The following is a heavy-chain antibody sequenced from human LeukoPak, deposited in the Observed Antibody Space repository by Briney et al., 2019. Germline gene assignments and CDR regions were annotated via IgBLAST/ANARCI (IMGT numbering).Heavy chain of an antibody. D-gene: IGHD1-1*01. CDR2: ISAYNGNT. CDR1: GYTFTSYG. Sequence: ASVKVSCKASGYTFTSYGISWVRQAPGQGLEWMGWISAYNGNTNYAQKLQGRVTMTTDTSTSTAYMELRSLRSDDTAVYYRARVYWNDVGWYCDYWGQGTLVTVSS. CDR3: ARVYWNDVGWYCDY. V-gene: IGHV1-18*01. J-gene: IGHJ4*02.